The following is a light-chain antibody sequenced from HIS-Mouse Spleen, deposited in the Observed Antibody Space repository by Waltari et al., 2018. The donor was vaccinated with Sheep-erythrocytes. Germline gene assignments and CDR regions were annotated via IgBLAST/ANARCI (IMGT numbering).Light chain of an antibody. Sequence: QSALTQPAAVSGSPGHPITISCTGTSSAGGSYNLVSWYQQHPGKAPKLMIYEGSKRPSGVSNRFSVSKSGNTASLTISGLQAEDEADYYCCSYAGSSTPWVFGGGTKLTVL. CDR3: CSYAGSSTPWV. V-gene: IGLV2-23*01. J-gene: IGLJ3*02. CDR2: EGS. CDR1: SSAGGSYNL.